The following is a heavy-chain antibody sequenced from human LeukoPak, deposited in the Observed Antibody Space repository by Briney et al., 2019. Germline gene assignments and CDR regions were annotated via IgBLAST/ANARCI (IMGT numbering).Heavy chain of an antibody. CDR2: IYTSGST. CDR3: ARATYFDILTGYYKTEYYYYMDV. J-gene: IGHJ6*03. V-gene: IGHV4-61*02. D-gene: IGHD3-9*01. Sequence: SETLSLTCTVTGGSISSGSYYWSWVRQPAEKGLEWIGRIYTSGSTNYNRSFKSRVTISADTSKNQFSLKLSSVTAADTAVYYCARATYFDILTGYYKTEYYYYMDVWGKGTTVTISS. CDR1: GGSISSGSYY.